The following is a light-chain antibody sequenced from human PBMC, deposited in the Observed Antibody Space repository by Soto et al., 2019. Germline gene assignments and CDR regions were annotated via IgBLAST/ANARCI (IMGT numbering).Light chain of an antibody. CDR3: QVWDSTTDHVV. J-gene: IGLJ2*01. V-gene: IGLV3-21*02. Sequence: SYALTQPPPVSVAPGQTARTTCGGNNIESKSVHWYQQKPGQAPVLVVYDGGDRPSGIPERFSGSNSGNTATLTITRVEAGDEADYYCQVWDSTTDHVVFGGGTKVTVL. CDR2: DGG. CDR1: NIESKS.